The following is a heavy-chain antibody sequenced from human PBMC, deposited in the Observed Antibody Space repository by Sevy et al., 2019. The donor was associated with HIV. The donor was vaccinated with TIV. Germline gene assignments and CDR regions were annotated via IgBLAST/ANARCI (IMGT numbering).Heavy chain of an antibody. Sequence: GGSLRLSCAASGFTFSSYAMHWVRQAPGKGPEWVAVISYDGSNKYYADSVKGRFTISRDNSKNTLYLQMNSLRAEDTAVYYCAREREGAFDIWGQGTMVTVSS. CDR3: AREREGAFDI. J-gene: IGHJ3*02. CDR2: ISYDGSNK. D-gene: IGHD1-26*01. CDR1: GFTFSSYA. V-gene: IGHV3-30-3*01.